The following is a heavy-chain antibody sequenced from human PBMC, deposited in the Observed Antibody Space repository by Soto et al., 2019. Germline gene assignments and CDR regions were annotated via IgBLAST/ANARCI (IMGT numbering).Heavy chain of an antibody. CDR2: ISYGGSNK. V-gene: IGHV3-30*18. CDR3: AKTLHDIYDILTGAYYYYGTDV. J-gene: IGHJ6*02. D-gene: IGHD3-9*01. Sequence: GGSLRLSCAASGFTFSSYGMHWVRQAPGKGLEWVAVISYGGSNKYCADSVKGRFTISRDNSKNTLYLQMNSLRAEDTAVYYCAKTLHDIYDILTGAYYYYGTDVWGQGTTVTVSS. CDR1: GFTFSSYG.